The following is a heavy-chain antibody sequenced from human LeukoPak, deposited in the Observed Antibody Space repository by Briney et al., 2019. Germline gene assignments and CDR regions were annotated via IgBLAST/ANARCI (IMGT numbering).Heavy chain of an antibody. D-gene: IGHD3-10*01. CDR1: GFTFSRYS. J-gene: IGHJ4*02. CDR2: ISSSSSYI. CDR3: ARAGAGSYYGGFDY. Sequence: GGSLRLSCAASGFTFSRYSMSWVRQAPGKGLEWVSFISSSSSYIYYADSVKGRFTISRDNAKNSLYLQMNSLRAEDTAVYYCARAGAGSYYGGFDYWGQGSLVTV. V-gene: IGHV3-21*01.